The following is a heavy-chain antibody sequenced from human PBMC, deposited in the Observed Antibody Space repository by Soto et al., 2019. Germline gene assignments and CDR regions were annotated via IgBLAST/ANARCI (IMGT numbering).Heavy chain of an antibody. D-gene: IGHD6-19*01. CDR2: IYYSGST. CDR3: ARAIAVAGKNYYYYGMDV. Sequence: SETLSLTCTVSGGSISSYYWSWIRQPPGKGLEWIGYIYYSGSTNYSPSLKSRVTISVDTSKNQFSLKLSSVTAADTAVYYCARAIAVAGKNYYYYGMDVWGQGTTVTVSS. J-gene: IGHJ6*02. CDR1: GGSISSYY. V-gene: IGHV4-59*01.